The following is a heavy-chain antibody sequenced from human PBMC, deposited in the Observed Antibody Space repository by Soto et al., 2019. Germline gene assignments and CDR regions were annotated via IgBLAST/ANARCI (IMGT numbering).Heavy chain of an antibody. V-gene: IGHV3-48*03. D-gene: IGHD2-2*01. CDR2: ISSSGNTV. Sequence: GGSLRLSCAASRFTFSTYEMHWVRQAPGKGLEWVSYISSSGNTVYYADSVKGRFTISRDNTRNSLYLQMNSLRDEDTALYYCVRYCSTTLCNGVATRTFDYWGQGTLVTVSS. J-gene: IGHJ4*02. CDR3: VRYCSTTLCNGVATRTFDY. CDR1: RFTFSTYE.